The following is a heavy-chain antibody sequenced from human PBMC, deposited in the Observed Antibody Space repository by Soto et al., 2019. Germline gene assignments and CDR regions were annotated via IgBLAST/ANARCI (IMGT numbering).Heavy chain of an antibody. Sequence: ASVKVSCKASGYTFTNYGISWVRQAPGQGFEWMGWISAYNGNTYYAQKFQGRVTMTIETSTSTTYMEVRSLKSDDSAVYYCARDKSSGWYGKDSGMDVWGQGTTVTVSS. CDR1: GYTFTNYG. V-gene: IGHV1-18*01. CDR2: ISAYNGNT. J-gene: IGHJ6*02. D-gene: IGHD6-19*01. CDR3: ARDKSSGWYGKDSGMDV.